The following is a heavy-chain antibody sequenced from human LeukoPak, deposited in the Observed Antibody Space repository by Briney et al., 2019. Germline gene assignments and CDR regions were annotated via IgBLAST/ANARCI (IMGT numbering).Heavy chain of an antibody. CDR1: GFTFDDYG. Sequence: GGSLRLSCAASGFTFDDYGMSWVRQAPGKGLEWVSGINWNGGSTGYADSVKGRFTISRDNAKNSLYLQMNSLRAEDTALYHCARGTWRSYYGGGVDYWGQGTLVTVSS. J-gene: IGHJ4*02. D-gene: IGHD1-26*01. CDR2: INWNGGST. CDR3: ARGTWRSYYGGGVDY. V-gene: IGHV3-20*01.